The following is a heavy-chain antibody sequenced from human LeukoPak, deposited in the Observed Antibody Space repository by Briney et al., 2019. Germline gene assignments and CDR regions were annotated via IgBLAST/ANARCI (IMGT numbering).Heavy chain of an antibody. V-gene: IGHV3-7*01. Sequence: GGSLRLSCAASGFTFSSYWMSWVRQAPGKGLEWVANIKQDGSEEYYVDSVKGRFTISRDNAKNSLYLQMNSLRAEDTAVYYCASWYSSSWYAWFDPWGQGTLVTVSS. CDR1: GFTFSSYW. CDR3: ASWYSSSWYAWFDP. CDR2: IKQDGSEE. D-gene: IGHD6-13*01. J-gene: IGHJ5*02.